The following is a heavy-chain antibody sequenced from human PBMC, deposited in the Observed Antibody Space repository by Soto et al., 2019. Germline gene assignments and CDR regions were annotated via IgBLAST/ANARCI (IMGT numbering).Heavy chain of an antibody. D-gene: IGHD3-22*01. CDR2: IYYSGST. CDR3: AREPYYYDSSGYLYYFDY. CDR1: GGSISSGDYY. V-gene: IGHV4-30-4*01. J-gene: IGHJ4*02. Sequence: NPSETLSLTCTVSGGSISSGDYYWSWIRQPPGKGLEWIGYIYYSGSTYYNPSLKSRVTISVDTSKNQFSLKLSSVTAADTAVYYCAREPYYYDSSGYLYYFDYWGQGTLVTVS.